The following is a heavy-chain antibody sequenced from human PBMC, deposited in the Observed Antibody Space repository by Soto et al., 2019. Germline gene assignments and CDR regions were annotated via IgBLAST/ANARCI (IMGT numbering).Heavy chain of an antibody. CDR3: ARDDPFDL. J-gene: IGHJ4*02. CDR1: GFTFDGFP. CDR2: ISGRGHTI. V-gene: IGHV3-23*01. Sequence: VGSLRLSCKATGFTFDGFPMTWVRQAPGKGLQSVATISGRGHTITYADSVTGRFTISRDNSKDTLYLQMNSLRHEDSAIYFCARDDPFDLWGQGTQVTFSS.